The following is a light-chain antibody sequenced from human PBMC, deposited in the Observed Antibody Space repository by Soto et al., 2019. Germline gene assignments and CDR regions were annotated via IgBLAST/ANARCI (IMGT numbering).Light chain of an antibody. CDR1: QSVSSSY. CDR2: GAS. J-gene: IGKJ2*01. V-gene: IGKV3-20*01. Sequence: EIVLTQSPGTLSLSPGERATLSCRASQSVSSSYLAWYQQKPGQAPRHLIYGASSRATGIPDRFSGSGSGTDFTLTISRLEPEDFAVYYCQQYGSSPLFGQGTKLEIK. CDR3: QQYGSSPL.